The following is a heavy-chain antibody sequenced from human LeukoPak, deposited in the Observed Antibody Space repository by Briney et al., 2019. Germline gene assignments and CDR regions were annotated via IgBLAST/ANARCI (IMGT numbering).Heavy chain of an antibody. CDR1: GDSITYFY. Sequence: SETLSLTCSVSGDSITYFYWGWIRQPPGKGLEWIGSIYYSGSTYYNPSLKSRVTISVDTSKNQFSLKLSSVTAADTAVYFCARAPHFFDTSGSRYYFDYWGQGALVTVSS. CDR3: ARAPHFFDTSGSRYYFDY. V-gene: IGHV4-39*07. J-gene: IGHJ4*02. CDR2: IYYSGST. D-gene: IGHD3-22*01.